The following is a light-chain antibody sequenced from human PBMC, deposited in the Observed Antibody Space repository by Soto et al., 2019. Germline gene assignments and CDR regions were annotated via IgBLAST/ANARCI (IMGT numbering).Light chain of an antibody. Sequence: EILMTQSPVTLSVSPGESATLSCRASQSVAYNLAWYQQKPGQAPRLLIYGASTRATDIPARFSGSGFGTDFTITITSLPSEDFAVYYCQQDNDWPPYTFGQGTKLHI. CDR2: GAS. CDR1: QSVAYN. J-gene: IGKJ2*01. V-gene: IGKV3-15*01. CDR3: QQDNDWPPYT.